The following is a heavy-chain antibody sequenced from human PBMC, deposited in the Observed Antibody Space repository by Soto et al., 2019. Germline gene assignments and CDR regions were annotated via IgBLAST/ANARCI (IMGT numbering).Heavy chain of an antibody. V-gene: IGHV4-30-4*01. Sequence: SETLSLTCTVSGGSISSGDYYWSWIRQPPGKGLGWIGSIYYSGSTYYNPSLKSRVTISVDTSKNQFSLYLQMNSLRDEDTAVYYCARDKDSSGWYNWFDPWGQGTLVTVSS. CDR3: ARDKDSSGWYNWFDP. CDR1: GGSISSGDYY. D-gene: IGHD6-19*01. J-gene: IGHJ5*02. CDR2: IYYSGST.